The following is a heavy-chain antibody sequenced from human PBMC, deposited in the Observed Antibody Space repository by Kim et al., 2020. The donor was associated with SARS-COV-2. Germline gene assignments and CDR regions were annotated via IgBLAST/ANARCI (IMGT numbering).Heavy chain of an antibody. D-gene: IGHD3-10*01. J-gene: IGHJ4*02. CDR1: GFPFSAYW. V-gene: IGHV3-7*01. Sequence: GGSPRLSCAASGFPFSAYWMSWVRQPPGKGLEWLANINEDGSEKHSVDSVTGRFTIFKDNAKNSLYLQMNSLRVEDTAVYYCSTYGSGSYYNFGYWGQGTLVTVSS. CDR3: STYGSGSYYNFGY. CDR2: INEDGSEK.